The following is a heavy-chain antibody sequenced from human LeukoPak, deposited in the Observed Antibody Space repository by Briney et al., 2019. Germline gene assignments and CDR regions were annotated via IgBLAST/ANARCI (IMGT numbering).Heavy chain of an antibody. CDR3: AGVVCCSSTSWAWGSSHGYYYYGMDV. CDR2: ISAYNGNT. D-gene: IGHD2-2*01. CDR1: GYTFTSYG. V-gene: IGHV1-18*01. Sequence: ASVKVSCKASGYTFTSYGISWVRQAPGQGLEWMGWISAYNGNTNYAQKLQGRVTMTTDTSTSTAYMELRSLRSDDTAVYYCAGVVCCSSTSWAWGSSHGYYYYGMDVWGQGTTVTVSS. J-gene: IGHJ6*02.